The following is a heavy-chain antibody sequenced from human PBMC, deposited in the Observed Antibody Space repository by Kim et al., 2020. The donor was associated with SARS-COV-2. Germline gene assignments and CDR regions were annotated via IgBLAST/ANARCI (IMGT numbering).Heavy chain of an antibody. Sequence: YAQKFQGRVTMTRDTSTSTVYMELSSLRSEDTAVYYCATSNVDTALGGDYWGQGTLVTVSS. CDR3: ATSNVDTALGGDY. J-gene: IGHJ4*02. D-gene: IGHD5-18*01. V-gene: IGHV1-46*01.